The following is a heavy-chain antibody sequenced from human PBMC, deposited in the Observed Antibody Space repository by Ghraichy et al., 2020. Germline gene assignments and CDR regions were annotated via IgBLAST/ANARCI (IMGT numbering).Heavy chain of an antibody. CDR3: ATTLNTAMDPVYWFDP. CDR2: FDPEDGET. J-gene: IGHJ5*02. CDR1: GYTLTELS. D-gene: IGHD5-18*01. V-gene: IGHV1-24*01. Sequence: ASVKVSCKVSGYTLTELSMHWVRQAPGKGLEWTGGFDPEDGETIYAQKFQGRVTMTEDTSTDTAYMELSSLRSEDTAVYYCATTLNTAMDPVYWFDPWGQGTLVTVSS.